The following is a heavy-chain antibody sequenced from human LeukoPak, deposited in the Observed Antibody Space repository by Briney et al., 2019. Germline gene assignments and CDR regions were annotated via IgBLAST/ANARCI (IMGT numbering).Heavy chain of an antibody. CDR3: ARAKTMVAPYDY. J-gene: IGHJ4*02. Sequence: PSETLSLTCTVSGGSISSYYWSWIRQPPGKGLEWIGYIYYSGSTNYNPSLKSRVTISVDTSKNQFSPKLSSVTAADTAVYYCARAKTMVAPYDYWGQGTLVTVSS. CDR1: GGSISSYY. CDR2: IYYSGST. V-gene: IGHV4-59*01. D-gene: IGHD4/OR15-4a*01.